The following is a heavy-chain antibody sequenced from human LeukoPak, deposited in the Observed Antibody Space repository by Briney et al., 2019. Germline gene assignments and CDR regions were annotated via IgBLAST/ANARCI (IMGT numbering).Heavy chain of an antibody. V-gene: IGHV1-69*05. CDR2: IIPIFGTA. J-gene: IGHJ5*02. Sequence: ASLKVSCKASRGTFSSYAISGVRHAPGQGLEWMGGIIPIFGTANYAQKFQGRVTITTDESTSTAYMELSSLRSEDTAVYYCARDQTYPNNGFDPWGQGTLVTVSS. CDR3: ARDQTYPNNGFDP. CDR1: RGTFSSYA.